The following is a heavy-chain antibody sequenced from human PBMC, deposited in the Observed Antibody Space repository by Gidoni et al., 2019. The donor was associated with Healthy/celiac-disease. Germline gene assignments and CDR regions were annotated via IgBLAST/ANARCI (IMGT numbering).Heavy chain of an antibody. CDR3: ARGADRITIFGVVPGDAFDI. Sequence: EVQLVQSGAEVKKPGEALKISWKGSGYSFTSYWLGWVRQMPGKGLEWMGVIYPGDSDTRSSPSFHGQVTISADKSISTAYLQWSSLKASDTAMYYCARGADRITIFGVVPGDAFDIWGQGTMVTVSS. CDR2: IYPGDSDT. V-gene: IGHV5-51*03. CDR1: GYSFTSYW. J-gene: IGHJ3*02. D-gene: IGHD3-3*01.